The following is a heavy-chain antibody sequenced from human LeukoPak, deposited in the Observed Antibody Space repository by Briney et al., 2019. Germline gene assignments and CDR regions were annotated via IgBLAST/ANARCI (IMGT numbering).Heavy chain of an antibody. J-gene: IGHJ4*02. CDR2: ISKDGSHE. CDR1: GFTFSSFG. Sequence: PGRSLRLSCAASGFTFSSFGMHWVRQAPGKGLEWVSLISKDGSHEFYADSVKGRFTISRDNFKNSLFLDMTSLGPEDTAVYYCARDWFESGWHLGYWGQGALVTVSS. CDR3: ARDWFESGWHLGY. V-gene: IGHV3-30*13. D-gene: IGHD6-19*01.